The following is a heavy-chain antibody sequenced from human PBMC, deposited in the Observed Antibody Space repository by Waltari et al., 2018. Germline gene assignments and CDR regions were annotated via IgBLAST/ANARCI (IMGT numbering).Heavy chain of an antibody. CDR3: ARGRQWTSSPSSGRYGMDV. CDR1: GGSISSSGSY. D-gene: IGHD6-19*01. Sequence: QLQLQESGPGLGKPSETLSLTCPVPGGSISSSGSYWGWLSPPPGQGLEWSGGIYYSGSTYYNPSLKSRVTISVDTSKNQFARKRSAVTAADTAVYYCARGRQWTSSPSSGRYGMDVWGQGTTVTVSS. J-gene: IGHJ6*02. CDR2: IYYSGST. V-gene: IGHV4-39*07.